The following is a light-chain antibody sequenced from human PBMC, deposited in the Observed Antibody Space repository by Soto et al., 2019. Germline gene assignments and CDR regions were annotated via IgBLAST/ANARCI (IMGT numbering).Light chain of an antibody. V-gene: IGLV2-14*01. Sequence: ALTQPASVSGSPGQSITISCTGTSSDVGDYNYVSWYQQHPDKAPKLMIFDVSYRPSGVSNRFSGSKSGNTASLTISGLQAEDEADYYCSSYTSSSTYVFGTGTKVTVL. CDR1: SSDVGDYNY. J-gene: IGLJ1*01. CDR2: DVS. CDR3: SSYTSSSTYV.